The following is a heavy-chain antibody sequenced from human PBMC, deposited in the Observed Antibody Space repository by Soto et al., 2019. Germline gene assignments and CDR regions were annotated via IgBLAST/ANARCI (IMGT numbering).Heavy chain of an antibody. J-gene: IGHJ4*02. CDR3: ARGPRASSTGTGAH. V-gene: IGHV3-74*01. Sequence: GGSLRLSCSVSGFTFSAYWMHWVLQVPGKGLTWVSRISDDGSNATYADSVKGRFVISRDNAKNSLYLEMNTLRADDSGLYYCARGPRASSTGTGAHWGRGTLVTVSS. CDR1: GFTFSAYW. D-gene: IGHD1-1*01. CDR2: ISDDGSNA.